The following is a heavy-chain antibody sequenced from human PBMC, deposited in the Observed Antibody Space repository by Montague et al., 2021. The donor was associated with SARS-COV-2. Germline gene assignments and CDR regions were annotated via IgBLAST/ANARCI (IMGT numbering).Heavy chain of an antibody. J-gene: IGHJ4*02. CDR1: GSSITSYY. D-gene: IGHD6-25*01. Sequence: SETLSLTCTVSGSSITSYYWSWIRQAPGKGLEWIAYIYSSGSACYNPSLRSRVTMSVDKSTNQFSLRLNSVTAADTAVYYCARVFRGQRLAFDFWGQGALVIVSS. V-gene: IGHV4-59*12. CDR3: ARVFRGQRLAFDF. CDR2: IYSSGSA.